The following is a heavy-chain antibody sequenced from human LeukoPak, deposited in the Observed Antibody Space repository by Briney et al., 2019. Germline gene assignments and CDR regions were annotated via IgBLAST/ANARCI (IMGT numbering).Heavy chain of an antibody. CDR3: ARGGWYYDSSGLNWFDP. CDR2: IYHSGST. J-gene: IGHJ5*02. V-gene: IGHV4-4*02. CDR1: GGYISSSNW. Sequence: KTSETLFLTCAVSGGYISSSNWWSWVRQPPGKGLEWIGEIYHSGSTNYNPSLKSRVTISVDKSKNQFSLKLSSVTAADTAVYYCARGGWYYDSSGLNWFDPWGQGTLVTVSS. D-gene: IGHD3-22*01.